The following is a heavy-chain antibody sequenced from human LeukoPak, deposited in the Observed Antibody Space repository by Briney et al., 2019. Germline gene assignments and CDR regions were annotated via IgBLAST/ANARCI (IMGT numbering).Heavy chain of an antibody. CDR2: IYYSGST. CDR3: ARVGEVSFYYYYGTDV. Sequence: SETLSLTCTVSGGSISSYYWSWIRQPPGKGLEWIGYIYYSGSTNYNPSLKSRVTISVDTSKNQFSLKLSSVTAADTAVYYCARVGEVSFYYYYGTDVWGKGTTVTVSS. CDR1: GGSISSYY. V-gene: IGHV4-59*01. J-gene: IGHJ6*04.